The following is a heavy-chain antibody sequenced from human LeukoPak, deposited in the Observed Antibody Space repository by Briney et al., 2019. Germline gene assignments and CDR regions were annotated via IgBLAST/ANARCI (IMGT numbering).Heavy chain of an antibody. CDR1: GGSISSSSYY. CDR2: IYYSGST. J-gene: IGHJ4*02. D-gene: IGHD6-19*01. Sequence: SETLSLTCTVSGGSISSSSYYWGWIRQPPGKGLEWIGSIYYSGSTYYNPSLKSRVTISLDTSKNQFSLKLSSVTAADTAVYYCARYRIAVAGFDYWGQGTLVTVSS. CDR3: ARYRIAVAGFDY. V-gene: IGHV4-39*07.